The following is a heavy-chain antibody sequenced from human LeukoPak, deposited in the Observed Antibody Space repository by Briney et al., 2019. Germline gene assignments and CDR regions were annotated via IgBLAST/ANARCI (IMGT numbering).Heavy chain of an antibody. D-gene: IGHD3-3*01. V-gene: IGHV3-53*01. Sequence: GGSLRLSCAASGFTVIDNLMIWVRQSPGRGLEWLSSGYSGGVTYYADSVKGRFTISRDNAKNSLYLQMNSLRAEDTAVYYCARERYDFWSGYSTGWFDPWGQGTLVTVSS. J-gene: IGHJ5*02. CDR3: ARERYDFWSGYSTGWFDP. CDR1: GFTVIDNL. CDR2: GYSGGVT.